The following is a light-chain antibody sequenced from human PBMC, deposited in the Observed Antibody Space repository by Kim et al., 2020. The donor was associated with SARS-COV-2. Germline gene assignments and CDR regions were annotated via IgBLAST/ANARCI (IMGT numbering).Light chain of an antibody. CDR3: QQFDNFPLT. V-gene: IGKV1-33*01. CDR2: HAS. CDR1: QDISTH. Sequence: ASVGDRVSIACQASQDISTHLNWYQQKPGKAPKLLISHASNLETGVPSRFRGSGSGTDFTLAISSLQPEDFAIYYCQQFDNFPLTFGGGTKVDIK. J-gene: IGKJ4*01.